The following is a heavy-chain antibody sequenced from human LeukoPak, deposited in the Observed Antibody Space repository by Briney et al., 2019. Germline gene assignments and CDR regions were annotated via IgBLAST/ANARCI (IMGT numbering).Heavy chain of an antibody. CDR1: GYTFTIYD. CDR3: ARAGGPAVTTYYFDY. CDR2: MNPNSGNT. V-gene: IGHV1-8*03. Sequence: ASVTVSFTSSGYTFTIYDINWVRQATGQGLEWMGWMNPNSGNTGYAQKFQGRVTITRNTSISTAYMELSSLRSEDTAVYYCARAGGPAVTTYYFDYWGQGTLVTVSS. J-gene: IGHJ4*02. D-gene: IGHD4-17*01.